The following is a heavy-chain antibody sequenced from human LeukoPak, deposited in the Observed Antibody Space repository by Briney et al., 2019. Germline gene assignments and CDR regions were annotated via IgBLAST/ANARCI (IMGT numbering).Heavy chain of an antibody. D-gene: IGHD6-19*01. CDR2: FDPEDGET. V-gene: IGHV1-24*01. J-gene: IGHJ5*02. CDR1: GYTLTELS. CDR3: ATLGSSQWSVAVRAKRYHWFDP. Sequence: ASVKVSCKVSGYTLTELSMHWVRQAPGKGLEWMRGFDPEDGETIYEQKFQGRVTMTEDTSTDTAHMELSSLRSEDTAVYYCATLGSSQWSVAVRAKRYHWFDPWGQGTLVTVSS.